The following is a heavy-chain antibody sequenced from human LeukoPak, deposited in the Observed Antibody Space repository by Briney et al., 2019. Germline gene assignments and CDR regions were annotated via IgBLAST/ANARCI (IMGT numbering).Heavy chain of an antibody. V-gene: IGHV3-74*01. Sequence: GGSLRLSCAASGFTFSSYGMHWVRQAPGKGLVWVSRIDSDGSITIYADSVKGRFTISRDNAKDTLFLQMNSLRADDTAVYYCARGRAGCYFDYWGQGTLVTVSS. CDR2: IDSDGSIT. CDR1: GFTFSSYG. J-gene: IGHJ4*02. CDR3: ARGRAGCYFDY. D-gene: IGHD6-19*01.